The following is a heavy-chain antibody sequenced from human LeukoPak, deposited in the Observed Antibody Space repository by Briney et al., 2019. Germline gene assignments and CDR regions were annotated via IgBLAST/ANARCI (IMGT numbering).Heavy chain of an antibody. CDR3: ARAVYYYDSSGYLYFDY. Sequence: SETLSLTCTVSGGSISSYYWSWIRQPPGKGLEWIGYIYYSGSTNCNPSLKSRVTISVDTSKNQFSLKLSSVTAADTAVYYCARAVYYYDSSGYLYFDYWGQGTLVTVSS. V-gene: IGHV4-59*01. D-gene: IGHD3-22*01. CDR1: GGSISSYY. J-gene: IGHJ4*02. CDR2: IYYSGST.